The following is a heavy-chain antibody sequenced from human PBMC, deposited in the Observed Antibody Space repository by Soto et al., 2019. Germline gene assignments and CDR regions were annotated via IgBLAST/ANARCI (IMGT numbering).Heavy chain of an antibody. J-gene: IGHJ4*02. CDR1: VGTFSSYR. CDR3: ARDGAVAGTAYLAY. D-gene: IGHD6-19*01. V-gene: IGHV1-69*04. Sequence: KISCKGSVGTFSSYRMSSVRQAPGQGLEWMGRIIPILGIANYAQKFQGRVTITADNSTSTAYRELSSLRSEDTAVYYCARDGAVAGTAYLAYRGKGTPVPVSP. CDR2: IIPILGIA.